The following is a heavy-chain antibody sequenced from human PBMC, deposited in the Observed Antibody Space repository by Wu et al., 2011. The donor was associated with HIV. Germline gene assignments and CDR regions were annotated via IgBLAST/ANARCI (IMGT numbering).Heavy chain of an antibody. CDR3: AKEVQPYYYDGSGFLDGLDV. CDR2: ISPHDGNT. CDR1: GYSFSAHG. V-gene: IGHV1-18*01. Sequence: QVQLIQSGSELKKPGAAVKVSCRAGGYSFSAHGISWVRQAPGEGLEWVGWISPHDGNTNYAQKFQGRLTLTTDTSTRTTYMDLRSLKPDDTAIYYCAKEVQPYYYDGSGFLDGLDVWGRGTMVTVSS. D-gene: IGHD3-22*01. J-gene: IGHJ3*01.